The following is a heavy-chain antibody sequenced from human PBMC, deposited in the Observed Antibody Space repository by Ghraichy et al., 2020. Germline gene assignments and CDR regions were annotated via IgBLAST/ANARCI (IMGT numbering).Heavy chain of an antibody. CDR3: ARHYCNSDNNCYYFYH. J-gene: IGHJ4*02. D-gene: IGHD2/OR15-2a*01. CDR2: IYSSGST. V-gene: IGHV4-59*08. CDR1: GGSISSYY. Sequence: SETLSLTCTASGGSISSYYWSWIRQPPGKGLEWIGYIYSSGSTNYNPSLNSRVTISVDTSKNQFSLKLSSATAADTAMYFCARHYCNSDNNCYYFYHWGQGALVTVSS.